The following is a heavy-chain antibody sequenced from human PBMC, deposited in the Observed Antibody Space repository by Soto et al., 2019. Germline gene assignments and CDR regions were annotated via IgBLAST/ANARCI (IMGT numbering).Heavy chain of an antibody. J-gene: IGHJ3*01. CDR2: ISYGGST. D-gene: IGHD3-10*01. CDR1: GGSISSSCY. Sequence: HLQLQESGPGPVKPSETLSLTCTVSGGSISSSCYWWGGSQPPPTGLEGLGSISYGGSTYYTPSLKSRVTISVDTSKNQFSLRLSSVTAADTAVYYCARHFALDYGSGTMGSFDLWGQGTTVAVSP. V-gene: IGHV4-39*01. CDR3: ARHFALDYGSGTMGSFDL.